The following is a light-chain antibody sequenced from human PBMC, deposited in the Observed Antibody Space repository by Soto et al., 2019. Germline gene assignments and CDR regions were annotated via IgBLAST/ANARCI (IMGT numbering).Light chain of an antibody. V-gene: IGLV2-23*02. CDR3: CSYAGSSWV. CDR2: EVS. J-gene: IGLJ3*02. CDR1: SSNVGSYNR. Sequence: QAALTQPASVSGSPGQSITISCTGTSSNVGSYNRVSWYQQHPGKAPKLMIYEVSKRPSGVSNRFSGSKTGNTASLTISGLQAEDEADYCCCSYAGSSWVFGGGTKVTVL.